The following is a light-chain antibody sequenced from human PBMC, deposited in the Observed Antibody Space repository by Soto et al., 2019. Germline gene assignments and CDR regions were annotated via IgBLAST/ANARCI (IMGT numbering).Light chain of an antibody. CDR1: QTVRNN. CDR2: GAS. Sequence: EFVLTQSPGTLSLSAGERATLSCRASQTVRNNYLAWYQQKPGQAPRLLFYGASTRATGIPVRFSGSGSGTELTLTISSLQSEDFAVYYCQHYNNWPPWTFGQGTKVDIK. CDR3: QHYNNWPPWT. V-gene: IGKV3-15*01. J-gene: IGKJ1*01.